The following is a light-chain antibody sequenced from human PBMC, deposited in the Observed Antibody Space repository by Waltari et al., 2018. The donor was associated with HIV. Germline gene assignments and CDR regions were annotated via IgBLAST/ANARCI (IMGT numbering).Light chain of an antibody. J-gene: IGLJ2*01. CDR3: QVWDNIGDRVV. CDR2: DNS. V-gene: IGLV3-21*02. CDR1: NIGARS. Sequence: SYGLTQPPSMSVAAGQAAKFTCGGHNIGARSVHWYQKRPGQAPKLVVYDNSDRFSGSNSRNTATLTISRVEAGDEAEYYCQVWDNIGDRVVFGGGTKLTVL.